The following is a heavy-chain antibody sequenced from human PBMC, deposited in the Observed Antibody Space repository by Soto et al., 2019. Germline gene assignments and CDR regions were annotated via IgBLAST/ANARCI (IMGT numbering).Heavy chain of an antibody. J-gene: IGHJ4*02. D-gene: IGHD1-7*01. CDR2: IFHSGAA. CDR3: ASLGTTMTSFDS. V-gene: IGHV4-4*02. CDR1: GGSMYRSNW. Sequence: PSETLSLTCAVSGGSMYRSNWWSWVRQPPGKGLEWIGQIFHSGAANYNLSPKSRVTISLDKSENQFSLKMSSVTAADTAVYYCASLGTTMTSFDSWGQGTLVTV.